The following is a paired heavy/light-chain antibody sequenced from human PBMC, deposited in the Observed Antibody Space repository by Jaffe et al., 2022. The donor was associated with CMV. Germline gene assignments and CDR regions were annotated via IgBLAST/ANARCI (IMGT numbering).Light chain of an antibody. Sequence: QSALTQPASVSGSPGQSITISCTGTSSDVGSYNLVSWYQQHPGKAPKLMIYEVSKRPSGVSNRFSGSKSGNTASLTISGLQAEDEADYYCCSPGVFGGGTKLTVL. CDR1: SSDVGSYNL. CDR2: EVS. CDR3: CSPGV. J-gene: IGLJ3*02. V-gene: IGLV2-23*02.
Heavy chain of an antibody. V-gene: IGHV3-11*01. J-gene: IGHJ6*02. CDR3: AREKYSYGMDV. Sequence: QVQLVESGGGLVKPGGSLRLSCAASGFTFSDYYMSWIRQAPGKGLEWVSYISSSGSTIYYADSVKGRFTISRDNAKNSLYLQMNSLRAEDTAVYYCAREKYSYGMDVWGQGTTVTVSS. CDR2: ISSSGSTI. CDR1: GFTFSDYY.